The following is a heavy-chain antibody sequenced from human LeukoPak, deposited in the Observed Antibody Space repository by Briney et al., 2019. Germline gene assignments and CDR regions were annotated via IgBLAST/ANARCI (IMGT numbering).Heavy chain of an antibody. CDR2: VNRDGSET. V-gene: IGHV3-7*01. D-gene: IGHD3-22*01. Sequence: GGSLRLSCAASGFALSSHWMTWVRQVPGRGPEWVANVNRDGSETYYLDSVKGRFTISKDNAKNSLYLQMNSLRDEDTAVYYCARMGKDYYDSSGYSIDYWGQGTLVTVSS. J-gene: IGHJ4*02. CDR3: ARMGKDYYDSSGYSIDY. CDR1: GFALSSHW.